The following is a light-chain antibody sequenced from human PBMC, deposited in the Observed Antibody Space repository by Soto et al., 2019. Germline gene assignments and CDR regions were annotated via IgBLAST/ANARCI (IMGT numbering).Light chain of an antibody. CDR2: DDS. CDR3: QVWDGSSDQQV. CDR1: GIGSKN. Sequence: SYVLTQPPSVSVAPGQTARITCGGDGIGSKNVHWYQQKPGQAPGLVVLDDSDRPSGIPERFSGSNSGNTATLTISRVEAGDEADYYCQVWDGSSDQQVFGGGTQLTVL. J-gene: IGLJ3*02. V-gene: IGLV3-21*02.